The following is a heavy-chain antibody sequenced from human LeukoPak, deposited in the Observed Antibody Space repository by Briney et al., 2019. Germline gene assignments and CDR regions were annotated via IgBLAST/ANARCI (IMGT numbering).Heavy chain of an antibody. CDR3: VKGHDSSGYYLSYFDY. V-gene: IGHV3-64D*09. CDR1: GFTFSSYV. Sequence: GGSLRLSCSASGFTFSSYVMHWVRQALGKGLEYVPTISSNGGTTYYADSVKGRFTISRDNSKNTLYLQMSSLRAEDTAVYYCVKGHDSSGYYLSYFDYWGQGALVTVSS. CDR2: ISSNGGTT. D-gene: IGHD3-22*01. J-gene: IGHJ4*02.